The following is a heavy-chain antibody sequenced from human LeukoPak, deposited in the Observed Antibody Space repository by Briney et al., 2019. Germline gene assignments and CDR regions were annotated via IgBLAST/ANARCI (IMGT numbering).Heavy chain of an antibody. J-gene: IGHJ4*02. D-gene: IGHD3-9*01. V-gene: IGHV3-23*01. CDR3: AKAEGYDILTGLNY. CDR1: GFTFSSYS. CDR2: IGASGGST. Sequence: GGSLRLSCAASGFTFSSYSMNWVRQAPGKGLEWVSGIGASGGSTYYADSVKGRFTISRDNSKNTLYLQMNSLRTEDTAVYYCAKAEGYDILTGLNYWGQGTLVTVSS.